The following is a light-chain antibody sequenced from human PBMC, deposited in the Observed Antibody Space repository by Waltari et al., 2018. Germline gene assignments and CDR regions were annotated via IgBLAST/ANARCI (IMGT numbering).Light chain of an antibody. CDR2: SGS. J-gene: IGKJ2*01. CDR1: ESVSSN. Sequence: EIVMTQSPATLSVSPGESATLSCRASESVSSNVAWYQQKPGQAPRRLMYSGSSRATGIPARFSGSGSGREFTLTISSLQSEDFAVYYCQQYNTWPPYTFGQGTKLEIK. V-gene: IGKV3-15*01. CDR3: QQYNTWPPYT.